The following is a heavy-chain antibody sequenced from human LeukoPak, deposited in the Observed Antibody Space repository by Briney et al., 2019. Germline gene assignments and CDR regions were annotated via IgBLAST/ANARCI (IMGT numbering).Heavy chain of an antibody. Sequence: EGSLRLSCAASGFTFSSYGMHWVRQAPGKGLEWVAVISYDGSNKYYADSVKGRFTISRDNSKNTLYLQMSSLRVEDTAVYYCANSPKSDYWGQGTLVTVSS. J-gene: IGHJ4*02. CDR3: ANSPKSDY. CDR1: GFTFSSYG. CDR2: ISYDGSNK. V-gene: IGHV3-30*18.